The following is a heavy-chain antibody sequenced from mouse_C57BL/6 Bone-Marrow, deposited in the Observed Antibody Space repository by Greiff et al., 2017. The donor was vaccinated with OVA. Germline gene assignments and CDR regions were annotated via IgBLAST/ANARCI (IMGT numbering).Heavy chain of an antibody. V-gene: IGHV5-17*01. J-gene: IGHJ4*01. Sequence: DVMLVESGGGLVKPGGSLKLSCAASGFTFSDYGMHWVRQAPEKGLEWVAYISSGSSTIYYADTVKGRFTISRDNAKNTLFLQMTSLRSEDTAMYYCARPTPYYYGSSMDYWGQGTSVTVSS. CDR2: ISSGSSTI. D-gene: IGHD1-1*01. CDR1: GFTFSDYG. CDR3: ARPTPYYYGSSMDY.